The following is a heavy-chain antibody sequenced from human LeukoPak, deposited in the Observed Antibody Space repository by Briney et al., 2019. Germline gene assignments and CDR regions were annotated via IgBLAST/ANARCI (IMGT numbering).Heavy chain of an antibody. CDR1: GGTFSSYA. CDR2: IIPIFGTA. D-gene: IGHD5-18*01. J-gene: IGHJ4*02. CDR3: ASKKFSYVDTAMVAFDY. V-gene: IGHV1-69*05. Sequence: SVKVSCKASGGTFSSYAISWVRQAPGQGLEWMGGIIPIFGTANYAQKFQGRVTITTDESTSTAYMELSSLRSEDTAVYHCASKKFSYVDTAMVAFDYWGQGTLVTVSS.